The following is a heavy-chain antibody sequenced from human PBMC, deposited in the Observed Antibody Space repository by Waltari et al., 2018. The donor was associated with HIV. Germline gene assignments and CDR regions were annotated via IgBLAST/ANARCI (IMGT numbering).Heavy chain of an antibody. J-gene: IGHJ4*02. CDR3: ARSLGGATYYFDY. CDR1: GFTFSSYG. D-gene: IGHD1-26*01. V-gene: IGHV3-33*01. Sequence: QVLLVESGGGVVQPGRSLRLSCAASGFTFSSYGMHGVRQAPGKGLEWVAVIWYDGNNKYYADSVKGRFTISRDNSKNTLYLQMNSLRAEDTAVYYCARSLGGATYYFDYWGQGTLVTVSS. CDR2: IWYDGNNK.